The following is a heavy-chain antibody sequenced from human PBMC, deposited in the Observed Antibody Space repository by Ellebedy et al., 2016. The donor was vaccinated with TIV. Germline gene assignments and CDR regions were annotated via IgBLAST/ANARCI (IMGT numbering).Heavy chain of an antibody. Sequence: GESLKISXSASGFFFSDYCMNWVRQAPGKGLEWVSSISSGSTYIFYADSVKGRFTISRDNPTDSLYLQMNSLRAEDTAVYYCAGSGSYHLFLFDYWGQGTLVTVSS. CDR1: GFFFSDYC. D-gene: IGHD1-26*01. CDR3: AGSGSYHLFLFDY. V-gene: IGHV3-21*01. J-gene: IGHJ4*02. CDR2: ISSGSTYI.